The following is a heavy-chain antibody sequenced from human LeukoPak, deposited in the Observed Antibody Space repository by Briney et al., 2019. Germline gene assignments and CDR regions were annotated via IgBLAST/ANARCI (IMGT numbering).Heavy chain of an antibody. CDR2: INPNSGGT. CDR3: ATRDYYDSSGVLI. CDR1: GYTFTGYY. V-gene: IGHV1-2*02. Sequence: ASVKVSCKASGYTFTGYYIHWVRQAPGQGLEWMGWINPNSGGTNYAQKFQGRVTMTRDTSISTAYMELSRLRSDDTAVYYCATRDYYDSSGVLIWGQGTLVTVSS. J-gene: IGHJ4*02. D-gene: IGHD3-22*01.